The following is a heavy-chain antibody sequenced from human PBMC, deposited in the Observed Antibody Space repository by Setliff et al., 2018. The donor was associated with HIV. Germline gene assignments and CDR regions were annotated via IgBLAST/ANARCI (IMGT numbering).Heavy chain of an antibody. Sequence: LSLTCSVSGHSIRSGYYWGWIRQPPGKGLEWIGTMYHSGSTYYNPSLQGRVTMFLDTSEDHFSLRLSSVTAADTAVYYCASRWGSYYDTNGHPFDYWGQGTLVTVSS. CDR2: MYHSGST. CDR3: ASRWGSYYDTNGHPFDY. V-gene: IGHV4-38-2*01. J-gene: IGHJ4*02. CDR1: GHSIRSGYY. D-gene: IGHD3-22*01.